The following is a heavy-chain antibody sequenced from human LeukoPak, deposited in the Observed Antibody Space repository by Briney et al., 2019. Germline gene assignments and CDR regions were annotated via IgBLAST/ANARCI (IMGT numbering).Heavy chain of an antibody. J-gene: IGHJ6*03. D-gene: IGHD2/OR15-2a*01. CDR2: ISWNSGSI. V-gene: IGHV3-9*01. CDR3: AKDLYAYSAYMDV. Sequence: PGRSLRLSCAASGFTFDDYAMHWVRQAPGKGLEWVSGISWNSGSIGYADSVKGRFTISRDNAKNSLYLQMNSLRAEDTALYYCAKDLYAYSAYMDVWFKGTTVTVSS. CDR1: GFTFDDYA.